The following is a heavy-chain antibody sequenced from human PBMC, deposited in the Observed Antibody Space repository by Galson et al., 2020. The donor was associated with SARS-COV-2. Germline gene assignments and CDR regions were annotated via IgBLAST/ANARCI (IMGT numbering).Heavy chain of an antibody. CDR1: GYSFTSYW. Sequence: GESLKISCKASGYSFTSYWIGWVRQMPGKGLEWMGVIYSGDSDTRYSPSFQGQVTISADRSISTAYLQWSSLKASDTAMYYCAKEIWVGNYYYGMDVWGQGTTVTVSS. J-gene: IGHJ6*02. CDR3: AKEIWVGNYYYGMDV. CDR2: IYSGDSDT. D-gene: IGHD2-15*01. V-gene: IGHV5-51*01.